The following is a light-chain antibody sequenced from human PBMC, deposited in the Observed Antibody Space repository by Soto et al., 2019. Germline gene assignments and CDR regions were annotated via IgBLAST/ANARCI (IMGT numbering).Light chain of an antibody. J-gene: IGLJ1*01. CDR1: SSDIGGYIY. V-gene: IGLV2-14*01. CDR3: QSYTTSFTYV. Sequence: QSALTQPASVSASPGQSITISCTGSSSDIGGYIYVSWYQHHPGKAPRLMISEVSNRPSGVSNRFSVSKSGNTASLTISGLQTEDEADYYCQSYTTSFTYVFGTGTKLTVL. CDR2: EVS.